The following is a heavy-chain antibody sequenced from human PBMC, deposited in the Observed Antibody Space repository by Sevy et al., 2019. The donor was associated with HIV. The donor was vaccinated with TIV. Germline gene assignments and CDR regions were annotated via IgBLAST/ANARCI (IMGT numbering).Heavy chain of an antibody. CDR2: INPNSGTT. D-gene: IGHD5-18*01. V-gene: IGHV1-2*02. CDR3: APGHGTTMVAIGAYYFDY. J-gene: IGHJ4*02. Sequence: ASVKVSCKTSGYNFIGYYMHWVRQAPGQRLEWMGWINPNSGTTNYAQKFQDRVTMTRDTSISTAYMELSRLRSDDTAVYYCAPGHGTTMVAIGAYYFDYWGQGTLVTVSS. CDR1: GYNFIGYY.